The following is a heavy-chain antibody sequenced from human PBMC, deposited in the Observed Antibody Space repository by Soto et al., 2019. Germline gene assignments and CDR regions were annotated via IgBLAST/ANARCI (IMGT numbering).Heavy chain of an antibody. Sequence: PEGSLILSGAGSGFTFSGSWMTWVRQPPGKGLEWVASVNQDGSQKVYVDSVKGRFTISRDNDKNSLFRQMISLRAEDTAVYYCARDLPGRDWNYVGVWFDPWGQGTLVTVSS. CDR3: ARDLPGRDWNYVGVWFDP. CDR2: VNQDGSQK. CDR1: GFTFSGSW. D-gene: IGHD1-7*01. V-gene: IGHV3-7*03. J-gene: IGHJ5*02.